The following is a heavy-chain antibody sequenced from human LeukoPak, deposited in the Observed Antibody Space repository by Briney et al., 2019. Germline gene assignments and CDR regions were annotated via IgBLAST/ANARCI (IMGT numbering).Heavy chain of an antibody. CDR1: GGSISSYY. CDR2: IYYSGST. V-gene: IGHV4-59*01. Sequence: PSETLSLTCTGSGGSISSYYWIWIRQPPGKGLEWIGYIYYSGSTNYNPSLKSRVTISVDTSKNQFSLKLSSVTAADTAVYYCARTSWRSHNWFDPWGQGTLVTVSS. J-gene: IGHJ5*02. CDR3: ARTSWRSHNWFDP. D-gene: IGHD5-24*01.